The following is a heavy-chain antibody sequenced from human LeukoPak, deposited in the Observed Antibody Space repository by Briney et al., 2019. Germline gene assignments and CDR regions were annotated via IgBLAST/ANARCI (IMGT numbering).Heavy chain of an antibody. D-gene: IGHD6-19*01. Sequence: PGRSLRLSCAASGFTFSSYGMHWVRQAPGKGLEWVAVISYDGSNKYYADSVKGRFTISRDNSKNTLYLQMNSLRAEDTAVYYCVKALSSGFDYWGQGTLVTVSS. CDR1: GFTFSSYG. V-gene: IGHV3-30*18. J-gene: IGHJ4*02. CDR2: ISYDGSNK. CDR3: VKALSSGFDY.